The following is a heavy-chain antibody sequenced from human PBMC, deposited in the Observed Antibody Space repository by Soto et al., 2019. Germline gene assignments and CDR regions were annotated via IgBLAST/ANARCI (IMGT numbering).Heavy chain of an antibody. J-gene: IGHJ4*02. Sequence: GGSLRLSCAASGFTFSSYAMSWVRQAPGKGVEWVSAISGSGGSTYYADSVKGRFTISRDNSKNTLYLQVNSLRAEDTAVYYCAKKTGYSSGWRDYWGQGTLVTVSS. CDR1: GFTFSSYA. CDR3: AKKTGYSSGWRDY. CDR2: ISGSGGST. D-gene: IGHD6-19*01. V-gene: IGHV3-23*01.